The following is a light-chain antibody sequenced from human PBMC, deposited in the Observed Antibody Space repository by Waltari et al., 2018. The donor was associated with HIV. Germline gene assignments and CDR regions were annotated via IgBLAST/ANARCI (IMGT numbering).Light chain of an antibody. CDR2: GDS. Sequence: SVLTQPPSVSGAPGQWVTISCTGNNSNIGAGYEVPWYRQVPGSAPELVVYGDSIRPSGVPDRFSGSKSGVSASLDISGLQTEDEGDYYCQSYDNNLSGLWVFGGGTKLTVL. J-gene: IGLJ3*02. V-gene: IGLV1-40*01. CDR1: NSNIGAGYE. CDR3: QSYDNNLSGLWV.